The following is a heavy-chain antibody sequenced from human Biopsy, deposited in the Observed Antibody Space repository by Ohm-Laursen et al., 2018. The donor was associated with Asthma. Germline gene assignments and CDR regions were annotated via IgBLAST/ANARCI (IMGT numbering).Heavy chain of an antibody. D-gene: IGHD2-21*02. Sequence: TLSLTCAVSGDSIDSGDYSWTWIRQSPGVGLEWIGYIYRNGDTYYNPTLKNRVTISIDRSKNQFSLRLRSVTAADTAVHYCARGWDCGGDCYSLDSWGQGTLVTVSS. CDR2: IYRNGDT. CDR1: GDSIDSGDYS. CDR3: ARGWDCGGDCYSLDS. V-gene: IGHV4-30-2*06. J-gene: IGHJ4*02.